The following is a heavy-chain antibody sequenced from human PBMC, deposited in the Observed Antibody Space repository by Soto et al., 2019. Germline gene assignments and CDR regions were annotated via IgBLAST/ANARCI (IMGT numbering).Heavy chain of an antibody. V-gene: IGHV3-30*12. D-gene: IGHD6-13*01. CDR3: AKAYPMIAAAGNFDY. J-gene: IGHJ4*02. CDR2: ISYDGSNK. CDR1: GSIFTGYG. Sequence: PGGSLRLSCAASGSIFTGYGMHWVRQAPGKGLEWVAVISYDGSNKYYADSVKGRFTISRDNSKNTLYLQMNSLRAEDTAVYYCAKAYPMIAAAGNFDYWGQGTLVTVSS.